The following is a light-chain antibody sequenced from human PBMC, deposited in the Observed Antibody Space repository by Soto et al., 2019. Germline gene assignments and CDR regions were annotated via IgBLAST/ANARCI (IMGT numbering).Light chain of an antibody. CDR2: GAS. Sequence: ETVMTQSPATLSVSPGEGATLSCRASQSVSSNLAWYQQRPGQTPRLLVYGASIRATGMSARFSGSGSGTEFTLTISSLQSEDFALYYCQQYNDWPHTFGGGTKVXIK. CDR3: QQYNDWPHT. V-gene: IGKV3-15*01. J-gene: IGKJ4*01. CDR1: QSVSSN.